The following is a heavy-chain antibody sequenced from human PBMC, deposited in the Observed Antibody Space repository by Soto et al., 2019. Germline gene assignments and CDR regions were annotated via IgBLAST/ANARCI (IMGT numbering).Heavy chain of an antibody. V-gene: IGHV1-46*03. Sequence: GASVKVSCKASGYTFTSYYMHWVRQAPGQGLEWMGIINPSGGSTSYAQKFQGRVTMTRDTSTSTVYMELSSLRSEDTAVYYCASIGLLGIWFGELPTPWSGAFDIWGQGTMVTVSS. CDR3: ASIGLLGIWFGELPTPWSGAFDI. CDR2: INPSGGST. CDR1: GYTFTSYY. D-gene: IGHD3-10*01. J-gene: IGHJ3*02.